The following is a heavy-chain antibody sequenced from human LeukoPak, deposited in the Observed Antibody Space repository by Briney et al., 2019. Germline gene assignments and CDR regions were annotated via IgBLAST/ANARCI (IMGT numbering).Heavy chain of an antibody. Sequence: GGSLRLSCAASGFTFSNYWIHWVRQAPGKGLEWISYISISSTTIYYADSVKGRFTISRDNSKNSLYLQMNNLRDDDTAVYYCARDQGMVNDAFDVWGQGTLVTVSS. J-gene: IGHJ3*01. D-gene: IGHD4/OR15-4a*01. CDR1: GFTFSNYW. CDR3: ARDQGMVNDAFDV. CDR2: ISISSTTI. V-gene: IGHV3-48*02.